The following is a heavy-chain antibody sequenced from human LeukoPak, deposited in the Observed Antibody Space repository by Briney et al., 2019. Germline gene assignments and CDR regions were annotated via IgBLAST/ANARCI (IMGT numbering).Heavy chain of an antibody. CDR2: IIPIFNTA. Sequence: ASVKVSCKAFGGTFSSYAFTWVRQAPGQGLEWMGGIIPIFNTANYAQKFQGRVTITADESTSTAYMELSSLRSEDTAVYYCARDRPTRGGPEDYWGQGTLVTVSS. D-gene: IGHD2-15*01. CDR3: ARDRPTRGGPEDY. J-gene: IGHJ4*02. V-gene: IGHV1-69*13. CDR1: GGTFSSYA.